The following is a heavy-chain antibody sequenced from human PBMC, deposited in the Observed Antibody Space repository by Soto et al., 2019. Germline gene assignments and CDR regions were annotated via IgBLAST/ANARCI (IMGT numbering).Heavy chain of an antibody. D-gene: IGHD2-15*01. CDR2: ISGYNGNK. Sequence: GASMKVFLKGSGFTFTSYGINWVRQAPGQRLEGMGLISGYNGNKNYGQKLPGRVTKTTETSTRTAYQELRGPRSDQPALYYTAGDKSNEGSGLDVFNIGGKGKMVTVS. CDR3: AGDKSNEGSGLDVFNI. CDR1: GFTFTSYG. V-gene: IGHV1-18*01. J-gene: IGHJ3*02.